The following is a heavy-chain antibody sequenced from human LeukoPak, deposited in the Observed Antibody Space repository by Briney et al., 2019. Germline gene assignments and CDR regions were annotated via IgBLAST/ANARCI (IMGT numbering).Heavy chain of an antibody. CDR1: GFTFSSYA. J-gene: IGHJ5*02. V-gene: IGHV3-64D*09. D-gene: IGHD3-10*01. CDR2: ISSNGGST. CDR3: ARGYYYGSGNYYNNWFDP. Sequence: TGGSLRLSCSASGFTFSSYAMHWVRQAPGKGLEYVSAISSNGGSTYYADSVKGRFTISRDNSKNTLYLQMSSLRAEDTAVYYCARGYYYGSGNYYNNWFDPWGQGTLVTVSS.